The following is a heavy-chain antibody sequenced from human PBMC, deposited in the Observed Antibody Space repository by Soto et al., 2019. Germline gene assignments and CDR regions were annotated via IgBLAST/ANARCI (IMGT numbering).Heavy chain of an antibody. V-gene: IGHV3-74*01. D-gene: IGHD5-12*01. CDR1: GFTFSNSW. Sequence: GGSLRLSCAASGFTFSNSWMHWVRQAPGKGPVWVSRINGDGTRTNYADSVKGRFTISRDNAENTLYLQMNSLRGEDTAVYYCARDPIDSPSGHWGQGTPVTVSS. J-gene: IGHJ4*02. CDR2: INGDGTRT. CDR3: ARDPIDSPSGH.